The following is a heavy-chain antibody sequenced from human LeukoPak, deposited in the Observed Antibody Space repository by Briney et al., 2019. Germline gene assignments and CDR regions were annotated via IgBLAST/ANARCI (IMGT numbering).Heavy chain of an antibody. V-gene: IGHV3-30*15. D-gene: IGHD2-21*01. CDR1: GFTFSRFA. Sequence: GRSLRLSCAASGFTFSRFAMHWVRQAPGKGLEWAAVMSYDGTKENYADSVKGRFTISRDNSKSTLYLQMSSLTTEDTAVYYCSRDGDVVGESFDYWGQGTLVTVSS. CDR2: MSYDGTKE. CDR3: SRDGDVVGESFDY. J-gene: IGHJ4*02.